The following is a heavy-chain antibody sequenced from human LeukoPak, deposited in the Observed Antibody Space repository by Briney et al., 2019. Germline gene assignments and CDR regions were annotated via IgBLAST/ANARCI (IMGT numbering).Heavy chain of an antibody. CDR2: INHSGST. CDR1: GGSFSGYY. V-gene: IGHV4-34*01. J-gene: IGHJ6*02. CDR3: ARGWGRRWPRYYYYGMDV. D-gene: IGHD3-16*01. Sequence: SETLSLTCAVYGGSFSGYYWSWIRQPPGKGLEWIGEINHSGSTDYNPSLKSRVTISVDTSKNQFSLKLSSVTAADTAVYYCARGWGRRWPRYYYYGMDVWGQGTTVTVSS.